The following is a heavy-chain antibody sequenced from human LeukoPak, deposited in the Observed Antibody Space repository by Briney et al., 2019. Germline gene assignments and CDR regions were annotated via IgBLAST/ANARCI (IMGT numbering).Heavy chain of an antibody. J-gene: IGHJ4*02. V-gene: IGHV3-30*01. Sequence: PGGSLRLSCTASGFSLGIYAMHWVRQAPGKGFEWVAVISSDGSITIYPDSMRGRFTISRDNSKNTLYLEMKSLRGVDTALYFCARDPIGGRPDYLDLWGQGTPVTVSS. CDR1: GFSLGIYA. CDR2: ISSDGSIT. CDR3: ARDPIGGRPDYLDL. D-gene: IGHD3-10*01.